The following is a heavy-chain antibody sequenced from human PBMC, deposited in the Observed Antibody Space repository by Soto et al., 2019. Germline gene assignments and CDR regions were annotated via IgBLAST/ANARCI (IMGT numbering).Heavy chain of an antibody. D-gene: IGHD3-9*01. V-gene: IGHV6-1*01. CDR1: GDSVSSNSAA. J-gene: IGHJ6*03. CDR2: TYYRSKWYN. CDR3: ARAGALYYDILTGYRPAYYYYYMDV. Sequence: SQTLSLTCAISGDSVSSNSAAWNWIRQSPSRGLEWLGRTYYRSKWYNDYAVSVKSRITINPDTSKNQFSLQLNSVTPEDTAVFYCARAGALYYDILTGYRPAYYYYYMDVWGKGTTVTVSS.